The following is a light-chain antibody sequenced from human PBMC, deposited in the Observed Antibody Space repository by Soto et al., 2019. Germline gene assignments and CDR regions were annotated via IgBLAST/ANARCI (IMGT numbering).Light chain of an antibody. CDR1: QSVLFSSNNKNY. CDR2: WSS. J-gene: IGKJ4*01. CDR3: QQYYSPPPT. V-gene: IGKV4-1*01. Sequence: DIVMTQSPDSLAVYLRERATINCQSSQSVLFSSNNKNYLAWYQQKLGQPPNLLIYWSSTRQSGVPDRFSGSGSGTDFTLTISSLQAEDVAVYYCQQYYSPPPTFGGGTKVDIK.